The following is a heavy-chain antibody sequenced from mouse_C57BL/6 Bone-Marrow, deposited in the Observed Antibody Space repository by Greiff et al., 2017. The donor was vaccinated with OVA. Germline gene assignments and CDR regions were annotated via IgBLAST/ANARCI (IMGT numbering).Heavy chain of an antibody. D-gene: IGHD2-4*01. CDR2: IDPEDGET. CDR1: GFNIKDYY. V-gene: IGHV14-2*01. Sequence: EVQLQQSGAELVKPGASVKLSCTASGFNIKDYYMHWVKQRTEQGLVWIGRIDPEDGETKYAPKFPGKATITADTSSNTAYLQLSSLTSEDTAVYYCAPRLRGGSFDYWGQGTTLTVSS. CDR3: APRLRGGSFDY. J-gene: IGHJ2*01.